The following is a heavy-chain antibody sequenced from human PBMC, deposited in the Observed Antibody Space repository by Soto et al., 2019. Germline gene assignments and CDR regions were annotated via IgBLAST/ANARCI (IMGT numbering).Heavy chain of an antibody. Sequence: QLQLQESGSGLVKPSQNLSLTCAVSGGSVSSGGFSWSWIRQPPGKGLEWIGYIYHSGSTYYNPSPESRVTISLDRSDNQCSLKLCSVTAADTAVYYCARGLLLITFGGTGWFDPWGQGTLVTVSS. D-gene: IGHD3-16*01. CDR3: ARGLLLITFGGTGWFDP. J-gene: IGHJ5*02. CDR1: GGSVSSGGFS. CDR2: IYHSGST. V-gene: IGHV4-30-2*01.